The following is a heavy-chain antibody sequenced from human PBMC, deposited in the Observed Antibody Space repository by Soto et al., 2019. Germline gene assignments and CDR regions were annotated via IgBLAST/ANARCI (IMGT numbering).Heavy chain of an antibody. Sequence: ASVKVSCKASGGTFCSNAISWVRQAPGQGLEWMGNIIPIFGTTKNAQNFQGRVTITADESTNTAYMELSSLASEDTAIYYCAREGITFGPGAVRGAFDTWGQGTMVTVSS. D-gene: IGHD3-16*01. J-gene: IGHJ3*02. V-gene: IGHV1-69*13. CDR3: AREGITFGPGAVRGAFDT. CDR1: GGTFCSNA. CDR2: IIPIFGTT.